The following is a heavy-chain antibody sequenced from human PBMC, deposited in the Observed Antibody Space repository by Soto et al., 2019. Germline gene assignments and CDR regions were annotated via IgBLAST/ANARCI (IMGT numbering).Heavy chain of an antibody. CDR3: VRDRYYDISGSLGWFDP. J-gene: IGHJ5*02. CDR2: IWYDGSNK. CDR1: GFTFSSYG. V-gene: IGHV3-33*01. D-gene: IGHD3-22*01. Sequence: QVQLVESGGGVVQPGRSLRLSCAASGFTFSSYGMHWVRQAPGKGLEWVAVIWYDGSNKYYADSVKGRFTISRDNSKNTLYLQMNSLRAEDTAVYYGVRDRYYDISGSLGWFDPWGQGTLVTVSS.